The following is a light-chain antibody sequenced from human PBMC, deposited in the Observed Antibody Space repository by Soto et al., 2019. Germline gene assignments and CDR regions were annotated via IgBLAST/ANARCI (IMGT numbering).Light chain of an antibody. Sequence: QSVLTQPPSVSGAPGQRVTISCTGSSSNIGAGYGVHWYQQLPGTAPKLLIYGNSNRPSGVPDRFSGSKSGTSASLAITGLQAEDEADYYCQSYDSSLSGPNWVFGGGTKLTVL. J-gene: IGLJ3*02. CDR2: GNS. CDR1: SSNIGAGYG. CDR3: QSYDSSLSGPNWV. V-gene: IGLV1-40*01.